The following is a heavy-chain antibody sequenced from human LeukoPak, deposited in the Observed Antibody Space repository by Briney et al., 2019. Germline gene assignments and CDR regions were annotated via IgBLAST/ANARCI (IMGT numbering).Heavy chain of an antibody. J-gene: IGHJ4*02. CDR3: ARGRERSGYYYGSTVY. Sequence: ASVNVSCMASGYTFTSYYMHWVRQAPGQGLEWMGIINPSGGSTSYAQKFQGRVTMTRDTSTSTVYMELSSLRSEDTAVYYCARGRERSGYYYGSTVYWGQGTLVTVSS. CDR2: INPSGGST. CDR1: GYTFTSYY. D-gene: IGHD3-22*01. V-gene: IGHV1-46*01.